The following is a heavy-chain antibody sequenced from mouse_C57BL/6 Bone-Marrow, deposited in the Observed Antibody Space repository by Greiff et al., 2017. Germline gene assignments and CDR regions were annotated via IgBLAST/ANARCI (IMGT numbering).Heavy chain of an antibody. CDR1: GFTFTDYY. J-gene: IGHJ3*01. D-gene: IGHD2-5*01. CDR2: IRNKANGYTT. CDR3: ASYYSNSFAY. V-gene: IGHV7-3*01. Sequence: EVQLVESGGGLVQPGGSLSLSCAASGFTFTDYYMSWVRQPPGKALEWLGFIRNKANGYTTEYSASVKGRFTISRDNSQSILYLQMNALRADDSATYYCASYYSNSFAYWGQGTLVTVSA.